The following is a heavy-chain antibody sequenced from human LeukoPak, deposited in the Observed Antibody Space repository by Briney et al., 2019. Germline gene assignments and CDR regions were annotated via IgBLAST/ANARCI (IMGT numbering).Heavy chain of an antibody. CDR1: GSSISSYY. Sequence: PSETLSLTCTVSGSSISSYYWSWIRQPPGKGLEWIGYIYYSGSTNYNPSLKSRVTISVDTSKNQFSLKLSSVTAADTAVYYCAGDLDAFDIWGQGTMVTVSS. CDR3: AGDLDAFDI. V-gene: IGHV4-59*01. J-gene: IGHJ3*02. CDR2: IYYSGST.